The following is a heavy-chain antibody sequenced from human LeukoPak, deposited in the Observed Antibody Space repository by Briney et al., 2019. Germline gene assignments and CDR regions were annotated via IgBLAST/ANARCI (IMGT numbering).Heavy chain of an antibody. J-gene: IGHJ6*02. D-gene: IGHD5-18*01. V-gene: IGHV3-23*01. CDR1: GFTFSSYS. CDR2: ISGGGGST. CDR3: AKGIQQWPGDYYYYGMDV. Sequence: GGSLRLSCAASGFTFSSYSMNWVRQAPGQGLEWVSAISGGGGSTYYADSVKGRFTISRDNSKNTLYLQMNSLRAEDTAVYYCAKGIQQWPGDYYYYGMDVWGQGTTVTVSS.